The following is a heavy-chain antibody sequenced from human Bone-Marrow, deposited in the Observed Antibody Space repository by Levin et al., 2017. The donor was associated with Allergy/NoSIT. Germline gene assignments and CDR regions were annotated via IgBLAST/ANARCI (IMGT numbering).Heavy chain of an antibody. CDR1: GGSFSGYS. V-gene: IGHV4-34*01. CDR3: ARGSSSSWFGY. J-gene: IGHJ4*02. CDR2: INDSGST. D-gene: IGHD6-13*01. Sequence: SQTLSLPCAVYGGSFSGYSWSWLRQPPGKGLEWIGDINDSGSTNYNPSLKSRVTISVDTSKNQFSLKLSSVTAADTAVYYCARGSSSSWFGYWDQGTKVTVSS.